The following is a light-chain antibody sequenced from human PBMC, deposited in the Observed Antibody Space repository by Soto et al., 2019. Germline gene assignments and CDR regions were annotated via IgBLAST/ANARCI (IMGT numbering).Light chain of an antibody. Sequence: EIVLTQSPAPLSLSPGERATLSCRASQSISSHLAWYQQKPGQAPRLFIYDASNRATAIPARFSGSGSGTDFTLTISSLEPADFAVYYWQQRHNWPPFTFGGGTKVEIK. J-gene: IGKJ4*01. CDR1: QSISSH. V-gene: IGKV3-11*01. CDR3: QQRHNWPPFT. CDR2: DAS.